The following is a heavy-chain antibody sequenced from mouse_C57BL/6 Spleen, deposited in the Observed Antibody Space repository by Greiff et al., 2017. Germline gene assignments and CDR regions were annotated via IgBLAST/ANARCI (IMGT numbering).Heavy chain of an antibody. CDR2: ISYSGST. D-gene: IGHD2-1*01. J-gene: IGHJ3*01. CDR1: GYSITSGYD. Sequence: DVKLQESGPGMVKPSQSLSLTCTVTGYSITSGYDWHWIRHFPGNKLEWMGYISYSGSTNYNPSLKSRISITHDTSKNHFFLKLNSVTTEDTATYYCARGDYYGNYGFAYWGQGTLVTVSA. CDR3: ARGDYYGNYGFAY. V-gene: IGHV3-1*01.